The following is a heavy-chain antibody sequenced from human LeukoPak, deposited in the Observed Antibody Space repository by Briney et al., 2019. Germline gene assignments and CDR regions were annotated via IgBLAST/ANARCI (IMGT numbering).Heavy chain of an antibody. J-gene: IGHJ3*02. D-gene: IGHD2-2*01. V-gene: IGHV3-23*01. CDR3: AKDLRQVPAAGNAFDI. Sequence: GGSLRLTCAASGFTFSSYAMSWVRQAPGKGLEWVSAISGSGGSTYYADSVKGQFTISRYNSKNTLYLQMNSLRAEDTAVYYCAKDLRQVPAAGNAFDIWGQGTMVTVSS. CDR2: ISGSGGST. CDR1: GFTFSSYA.